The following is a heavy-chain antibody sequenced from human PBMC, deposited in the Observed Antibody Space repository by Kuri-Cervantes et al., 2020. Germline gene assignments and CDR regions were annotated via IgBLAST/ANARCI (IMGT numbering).Heavy chain of an antibody. J-gene: IGHJ4*02. D-gene: IGHD6-13*01. CDR2: ISYDTNIQ. CDR3: AKDHSSSWYYFDY. CDR1: GFSFDTCG. Sequence: LSLTCAASGFSFDTCGMHWVRQAPGGGLEWVAVISYDTNIQYYADSVKGRFTISRDNSKNTLYLQMNSLRAEDTAVYYCAKDHSSSWYYFDYWGQGTLVTVSS. V-gene: IGHV3-30*18.